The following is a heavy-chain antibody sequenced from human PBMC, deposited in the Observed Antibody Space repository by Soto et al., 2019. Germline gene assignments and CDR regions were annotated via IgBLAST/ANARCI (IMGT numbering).Heavy chain of an antibody. Sequence: SETLTVTCTFSDGSISIGDYYWRWIRQPPGKGLEWIGYIYYGGSTYYNPSLKSRVTISVDTSKNQFSLKLSSVTAADTAVYYCAGKRRYYDSSGYYRWFDPWGQGTLVTVSS. J-gene: IGHJ5*02. CDR2: IYYGGST. V-gene: IGHV4-30-4*01. D-gene: IGHD3-22*01. CDR1: DGSISIGDYY. CDR3: AGKRRYYDSSGYYRWFDP.